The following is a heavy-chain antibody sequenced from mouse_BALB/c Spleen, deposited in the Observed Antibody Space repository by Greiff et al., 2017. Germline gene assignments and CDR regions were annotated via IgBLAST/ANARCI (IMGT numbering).Heavy chain of an antibody. Sequence: EVKLMESGGGLVKLGGSLKLSCAASGFTFSSYYMSWVRQTPEKRLELVAAINSNGGSTYYPDTVKGRFTISRDNAKNTLYLQMSSLKSEDTALYYCARQRYYFDYWGQGTTLTVSS. V-gene: IGHV5-6-2*01. CDR1: GFTFSSYY. CDR2: INSNGGST. CDR3: ARQRYYFDY. J-gene: IGHJ2*01.